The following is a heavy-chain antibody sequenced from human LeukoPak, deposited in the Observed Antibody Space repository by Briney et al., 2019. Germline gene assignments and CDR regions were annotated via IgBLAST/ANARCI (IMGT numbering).Heavy chain of an antibody. Sequence: SETLSLTCSVSDDSITIYDWTWIGQPPGKGLEWIGYVDHTGSTNLNPSRNGRVSISRDTTKNLFSLRLRSVTAADTAVYFCARGRVSSSTWYSTYYYYFYMDVWGKGTTVTVSS. CDR2: VDHTGST. J-gene: IGHJ6*03. CDR3: ARGRVSSSTWYSTYYYYFYMDV. D-gene: IGHD1-1*01. V-gene: IGHV4-59*01. CDR1: DDSITIYD.